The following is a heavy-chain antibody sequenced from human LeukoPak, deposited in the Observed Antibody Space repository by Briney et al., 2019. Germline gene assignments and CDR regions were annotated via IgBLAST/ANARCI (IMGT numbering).Heavy chain of an antibody. CDR1: GGSISTPGYY. Sequence: SETLSLTCTVSGGSISTPGYYWGWIRQPPGKGLEWIGSLYHSGSTYYKPSLKSRATISVDKSKNQCSLKLRSVTAADTAVYYCARTNNVFYYFDYWGQGTLVTVSS. J-gene: IGHJ4*02. CDR2: LYHSGST. D-gene: IGHD1/OR15-1a*01. CDR3: ARTNNVFYYFDY. V-gene: IGHV4-39*01.